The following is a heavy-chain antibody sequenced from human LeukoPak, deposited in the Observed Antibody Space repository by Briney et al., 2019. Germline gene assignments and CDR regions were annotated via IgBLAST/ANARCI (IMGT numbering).Heavy chain of an antibody. J-gene: IGHJ4*02. V-gene: IGHV3-21*01. Sequence: GGSLRLSCAASGFTFSSYSMNGVRQAPGKGREGVASISSSSSYIYYADSVKGRFTISRDNAKHSLYLQMNRLRAEDKAVYYCARSTQAGSGDYWGQGTLVTVSS. CDR3: ARSTQAGSGDY. D-gene: IGHD6-13*01. CDR1: GFTFSSYS. CDR2: ISSSSSYI.